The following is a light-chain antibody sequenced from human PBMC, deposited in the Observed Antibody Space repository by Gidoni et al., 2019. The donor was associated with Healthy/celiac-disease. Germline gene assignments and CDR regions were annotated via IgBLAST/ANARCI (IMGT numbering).Light chain of an antibody. V-gene: IGKV3D-20*01. CDR1: QSVSSSY. J-gene: IGKJ1*01. Sequence: EIVLTQSPATLSLSPGERATLSCGASQSVSSSYLAWYQQKPGLAPRFSGSGSGTDFTLTISRLEPEDFAVYYCQQYGSSPPLTFGQGTKVEIK. CDR3: QQYGSSPPLT.